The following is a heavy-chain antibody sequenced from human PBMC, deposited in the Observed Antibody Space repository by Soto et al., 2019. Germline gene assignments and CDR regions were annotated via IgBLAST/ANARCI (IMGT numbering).Heavy chain of an antibody. CDR3: ARDKITGLFDY. Sequence: QVQLQQWGAGLLKPSETLSLTCAVYGGSFSGYYWTWIRQPPGTGLEWIGEINHSGSTNYNPSLNSRVTLSVDTSKNQFSLKLTSLTAADTAVYYCARDKITGLFDYWGQGTLVTVSS. V-gene: IGHV4-34*01. CDR1: GGSFSGYY. D-gene: IGHD2-8*02. J-gene: IGHJ4*02. CDR2: INHSGST.